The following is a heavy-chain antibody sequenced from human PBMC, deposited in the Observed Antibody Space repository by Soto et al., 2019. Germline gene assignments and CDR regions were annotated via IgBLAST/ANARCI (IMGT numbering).Heavy chain of an antibody. CDR2: MNPNSDNT. CDR3: ATDRPRIAVAGIFDY. D-gene: IGHD6-19*01. V-gene: IGHV1-8*01. Sequence: ASVKVSCKASGYTFTSYDVNWVRQATGQGLEWMGWMNPNSDNTGYAQKFQGRVTMTRNTSISTAYMELSSLRSEDTAVYYCATDRPRIAVAGIFDYWGQGTLVTVSS. CDR1: GYTFTSYD. J-gene: IGHJ4*02.